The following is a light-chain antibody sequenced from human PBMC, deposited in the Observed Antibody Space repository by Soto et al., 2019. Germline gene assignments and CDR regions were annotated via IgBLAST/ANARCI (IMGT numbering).Light chain of an antibody. CDR3: SSYTSRSTRV. Sequence: QSALTQPASVSGSPGQSITISCTGTSSDVGDYNYVSWYQQHPGKAPNLMIFDVSNRPSGVSNRFSGSKSGNTASLTISGLEAEDEADYYCSSYTSRSTRVFGTGTKLTVL. J-gene: IGLJ1*01. V-gene: IGLV2-14*01. CDR2: DVS. CDR1: SSDVGDYNY.